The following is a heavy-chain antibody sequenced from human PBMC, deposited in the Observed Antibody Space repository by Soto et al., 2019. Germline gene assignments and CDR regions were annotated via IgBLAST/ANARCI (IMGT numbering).Heavy chain of an antibody. CDR3: ASDIVVVPAGYYYYGMDV. Sequence: GGSLRLSCAASGFTFSSYGMHWVRQAPGKGLEWVAVISYDGSNKYYADSVKGRFTISRDNSKNTLYLQMNSLRAEDTAVYYCASDIVVVPAGYYYYGMDVWGQGTTVTVSS. CDR2: ISYDGSNK. CDR1: GFTFSSYG. V-gene: IGHV3-30*03. D-gene: IGHD2-2*01. J-gene: IGHJ6*02.